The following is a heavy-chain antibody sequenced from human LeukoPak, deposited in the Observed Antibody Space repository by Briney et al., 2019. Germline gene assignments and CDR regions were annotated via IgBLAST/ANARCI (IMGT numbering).Heavy chain of an antibody. J-gene: IGHJ4*02. V-gene: IGHV1-18*01. CDR3: AREEGVVEPFDY. CDR1: GXTXTSXX. D-gene: IGHD2-15*01. Sequence: XXSXXXXGXTXTSXXISWVRQAPGQGLEGMGWISAYNGNTNYAQKLQGTLTMTTHPSTSTPYMELRSLRSDDTAVYYCAREEGVVEPFDYWGQGTLVTVSS. CDR2: ISAYNGNT.